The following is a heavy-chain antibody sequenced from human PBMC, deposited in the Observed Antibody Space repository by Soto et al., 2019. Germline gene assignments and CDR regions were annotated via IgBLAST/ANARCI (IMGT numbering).Heavy chain of an antibody. V-gene: IGHV3-73*01. CDR2: IRSKANSYAT. CDR1: GFTFSGSA. Sequence: EVQLVESGGGWVQPGGSLKPSCAASGFTFSGSAMHWVRQASGKGLEWVGRIRSKANSYATAYAASVKGRFTISRDDSKNTAYLQMNSLKTEDTAVYYCTSTVAGTVDYWGQGTLVTVSS. J-gene: IGHJ4*02. D-gene: IGHD6-19*01. CDR3: TSTVAGTVDY.